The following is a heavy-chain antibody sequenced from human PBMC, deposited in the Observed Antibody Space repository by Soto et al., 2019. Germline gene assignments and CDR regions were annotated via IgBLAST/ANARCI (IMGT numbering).Heavy chain of an antibody. V-gene: IGHV3-13*04. CDR3: SRAVAGTHRFDP. CDR1: GFTFSNYD. J-gene: IGHJ5*01. CDR2: IDTAGGT. Sequence: QPGGSLRLSCAASGFTFSNYDMHWVRQVTGKGLEWVSGIDTAGGTYYPGPVKGRFTISRENAKSSLYLQMNSLRAGDTAMYYCSRAVAGTHRFDPSAQRTPDIVSS. D-gene: IGHD6-13*01.